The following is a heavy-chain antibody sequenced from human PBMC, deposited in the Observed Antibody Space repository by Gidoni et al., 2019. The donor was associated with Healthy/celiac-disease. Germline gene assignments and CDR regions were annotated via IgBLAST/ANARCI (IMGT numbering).Heavy chain of an antibody. V-gene: IGHV4-59*01. Sequence: QVQLQESGPGLVKPSETLSLTCTVSGGSIRSYYWSWIRQPPGKGLEWIGYIYYSGSTNYNPSLKSRVTISVDTSKNQFSLKLSSVTAADTAVYYCAKGGYRYGYVPFHYYGMDVWGQGTTVTVSS. D-gene: IGHD5-18*01. CDR2: IYYSGST. CDR1: GGSIRSYY. J-gene: IGHJ6*02. CDR3: AKGGYRYGYVPFHYYGMDV.